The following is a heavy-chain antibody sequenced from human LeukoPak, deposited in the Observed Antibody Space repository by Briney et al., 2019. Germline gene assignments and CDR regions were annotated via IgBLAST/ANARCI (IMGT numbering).Heavy chain of an antibody. CDR2: IIPIFGTA. V-gene: IGHV1-69*05. CDR1: GGTFSNYA. Sequence: SVKVSCKASGGTFSNYAISWVRQAPGQGLEWMGRIIPIFGTANYAQKFQGRVTITTDESTSTAYMELSSLRSEDTAVYYCARDLLVVPAATSLHYYYYMDVWGKGTTVTVSS. D-gene: IGHD2-2*01. J-gene: IGHJ6*03. CDR3: ARDLLVVPAATSLHYYYYMDV.